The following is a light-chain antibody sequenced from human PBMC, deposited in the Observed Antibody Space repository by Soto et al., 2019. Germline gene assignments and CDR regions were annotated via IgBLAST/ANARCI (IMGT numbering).Light chain of an antibody. Sequence: DIQMTQSPSSLSASVGDRVTITCRASKNINNYLNWYQQKPGKAPKLLIYGASTLQSGVPSRFSGSASRTDFTLTISSLQPEDFATYYCQQSYSTLALTFGGGTNVEIK. CDR1: KNINNY. V-gene: IGKV1-39*01. J-gene: IGKJ4*01. CDR3: QQSYSTLALT. CDR2: GAS.